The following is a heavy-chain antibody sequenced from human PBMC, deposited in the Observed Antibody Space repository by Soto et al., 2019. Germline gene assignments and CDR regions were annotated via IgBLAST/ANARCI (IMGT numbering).Heavy chain of an antibody. CDR1: GLSFTSST. V-gene: IGHV1-58*01. J-gene: IGHJ3*02. Sequence: GASVRVSCKASGLSFTSSTVQWVRQIRGQRLEWRGWIVVGSGNTSYAQKFQERVTITRDMSTSTAYMELSSLRSEDTAVYYCAARYMGTAVAGTLGIGDAFAIWGQGTMVTVSS. CDR3: AARYMGTAVAGTLGIGDAFAI. D-gene: IGHD6-19*01. CDR2: IVVGSGNT.